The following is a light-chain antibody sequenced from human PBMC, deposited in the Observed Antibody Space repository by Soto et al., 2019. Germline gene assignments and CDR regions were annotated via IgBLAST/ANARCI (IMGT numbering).Light chain of an antibody. V-gene: IGKV1-39*01. CDR3: QQSYSTPIT. CDR1: QSISSY. CDR2: AAS. Sequence: DIQMTQSPSSLSASVGDRVTLTCRASQSISSYLNWYQQKPGQAPKLLIYAASSLHSGVPSRFSGSGSGTDFTLTISSLQPEECATYDGQQSYSTPITFGQGTRLEIK. J-gene: IGKJ5*01.